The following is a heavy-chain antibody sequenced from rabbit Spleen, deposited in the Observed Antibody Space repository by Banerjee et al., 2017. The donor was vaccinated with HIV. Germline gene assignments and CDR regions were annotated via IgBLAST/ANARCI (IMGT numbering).Heavy chain of an antibody. V-gene: IGHV1S40*01. CDR2: INAATGKP. CDR3: ARDFASVVGWNFNL. D-gene: IGHD1-1*01. Sequence: QSLEESGGDLVKPGASLTLTCTASGFSFSGSDYMCWVRQAPGKGLEWIGCINAATGKPVYATCAKGRFTISRTSSTTVTLQMTSLTAADTATYFCARDFASVVGWNFNLWGQGTLVTVS. CDR1: GFSFSGSDY. J-gene: IGHJ4*01.